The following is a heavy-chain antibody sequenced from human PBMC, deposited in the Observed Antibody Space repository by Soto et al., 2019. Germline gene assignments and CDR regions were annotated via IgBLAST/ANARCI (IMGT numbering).Heavy chain of an antibody. CDR3: ATWHEREHAYDV. J-gene: IGHJ3*01. Sequence: DVQLVESGGGLIQPGESLRLSCAAFGLTISGQKYVAWVRQAPGKELEWVSALYDVDGSFYADSVKGRFTTSSDSSKTTVYLQMNDLRPDDTAVYYCATWHEREHAYDVWGQGTTVTVSS. CDR2: LYDVDGS. CDR1: GLTISGQKY. V-gene: IGHV3-53*01. D-gene: IGHD1-1*01.